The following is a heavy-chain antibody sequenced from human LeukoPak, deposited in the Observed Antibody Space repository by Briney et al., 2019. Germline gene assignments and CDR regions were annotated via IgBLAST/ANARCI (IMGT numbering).Heavy chain of an antibody. CDR3: AREGGLTGSSWPNWFDP. CDR2: INAYSGNT. D-gene: IGHD6-13*01. CDR1: GYTYTTYG. J-gene: IGHJ5*02. Sequence: ASVKVSCKASGYTYTTYGVSWVRQAPGQGLEWMGWINAYSGNTDYTQNLQGRLTMATDTSTTTAYMELRSLRSEDTAVYYCAREGGLTGSSWPNWFDPWGQGTLVTVSS. V-gene: IGHV1-18*01.